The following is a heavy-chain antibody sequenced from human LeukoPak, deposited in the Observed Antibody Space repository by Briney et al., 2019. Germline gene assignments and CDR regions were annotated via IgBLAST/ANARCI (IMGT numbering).Heavy chain of an antibody. CDR1: AFTFSDSW. CDR2: INEDGTET. V-gene: IGHV3-7*01. Sequence: PGGSLRLSCVASAFTFSDSWMTWVRQAPGKGLERVANINEDGTETWYVDSVRGRFTISRDNAKNSLYLQMSSLRDDDTAVYYCTRDRGWQQFDYWGQGTLVTVSS. CDR3: TRDRGWQQFDY. D-gene: IGHD5-24*01. J-gene: IGHJ4*02.